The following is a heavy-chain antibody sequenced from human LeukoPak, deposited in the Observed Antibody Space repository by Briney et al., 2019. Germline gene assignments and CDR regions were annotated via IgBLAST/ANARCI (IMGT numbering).Heavy chain of an antibody. V-gene: IGHV3-23*01. CDR3: AKVYYYDSRAGPIDY. CDR2: ISGSGGST. CDR1: GFTFGSYA. J-gene: IGHJ4*02. Sequence: GGSLRLSCAASGFTFGSYAMSWVRQAPGKGLEWVSAISGSGGSTYYADSVKGRFTISRDNSKNTLYLQMNSLRAEDTAVYYCAKVYYYDSRAGPIDYWGQGTLVTVSS. D-gene: IGHD3-22*01.